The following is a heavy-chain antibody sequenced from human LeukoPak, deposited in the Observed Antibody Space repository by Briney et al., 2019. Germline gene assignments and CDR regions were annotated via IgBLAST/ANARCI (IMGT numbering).Heavy chain of an antibody. CDR3: ARDYWFGELSSQDYYYYMDV. CDR1: GGTFSSYA. V-gene: IGHV1-69*05. Sequence: SVKVSCKASGGTFSSYAISWVRQAPGQGLEWMGRIIPIFGTANYAQKFQGRVTITTDESTSTAYMELSSLRSEDTAVYYWARDYWFGELSSQDYYYYMDVWGKGTTVTVSS. J-gene: IGHJ6*03. D-gene: IGHD3-10*01. CDR2: IIPIFGTA.